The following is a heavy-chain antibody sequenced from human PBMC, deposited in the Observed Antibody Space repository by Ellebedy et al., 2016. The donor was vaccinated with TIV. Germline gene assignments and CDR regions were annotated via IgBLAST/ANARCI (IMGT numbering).Heavy chain of an antibody. CDR3: ARDANGDGYDY. Sequence: GESLKISCAASGFSVNSIHMSWVRQAPGKGLEWLSVIYSGVSTFYADSVKGRFTISRDNAKNSLYLQMNSLRDEDTAVYYCARDANGDGYDYWGQGTLVTVSS. J-gene: IGHJ4*02. V-gene: IGHV3-53*01. CDR1: GFSVNSIH. CDR2: IYSGVST. D-gene: IGHD5-18*01.